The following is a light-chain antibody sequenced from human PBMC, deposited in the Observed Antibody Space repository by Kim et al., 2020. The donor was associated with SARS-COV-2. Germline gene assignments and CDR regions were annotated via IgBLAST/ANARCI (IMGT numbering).Light chain of an antibody. V-gene: IGLV3-19*01. CDR1: SLRSYY. J-gene: IGLJ2*01. Sequence: SSELTQDPAVSVALGQTVRITCQGDSLRSYYATWYQQKPGQAPILFIYGKNNRPSGIPDRFSGSSSGNTASLTITGTQEGDEADYYCNSRDSNDNVVFGGGTKLTVL. CDR3: NSRDSNDNVV. CDR2: GKN.